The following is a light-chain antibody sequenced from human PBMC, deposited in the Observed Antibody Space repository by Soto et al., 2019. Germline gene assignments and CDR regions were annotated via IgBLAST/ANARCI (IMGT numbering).Light chain of an antibody. J-gene: IGLJ2*01. Sequence: QSVLTQPASVSGSPGRSITISCTGTSNDVGGYDLVSWYQHNPGKAPKLMIYEVNKRPSGVSDRFSGSKSGNTASLTISTLQPEDEAAYSCCSFAGGATFVFGGGTK. CDR1: SNDVGGYDL. CDR2: EVN. CDR3: CSFAGGATFV. V-gene: IGLV2-23*02.